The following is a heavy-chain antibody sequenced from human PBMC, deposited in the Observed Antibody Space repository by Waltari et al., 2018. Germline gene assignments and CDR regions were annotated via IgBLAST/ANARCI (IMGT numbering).Heavy chain of an antibody. J-gene: IGHJ4*02. CDR1: GYTFTSYA. CDR2: INAGNGNT. V-gene: IGHV1-3*01. D-gene: IGHD2-15*01. CDR3: ARDKVVAATLYYFDY. Sequence: QVQLVQSGAEVKKPGASVKVSCKASGYTFTSYAMHWVRQAPGQRLEWMGWINAGNGNTKYSQKFQGRVTITRYTSASTAYMELSSLRSEDTAVYYCARDKVVAATLYYFDYWGQGTLVTVSS.